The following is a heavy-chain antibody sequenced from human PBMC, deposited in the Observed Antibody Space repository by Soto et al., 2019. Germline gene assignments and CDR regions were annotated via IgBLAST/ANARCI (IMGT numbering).Heavy chain of an antibody. V-gene: IGHV3-21*01. Sequence: GGSLRLSCAASGFTFSSYSMNWVRQAPGKGLEWVSSISSSSYIYYADSVKGRFTISRDNAKNSLYLQMNSLRAEDTAVYYCARDATIAAAGTVDYWGQGTLVTVSS. CDR1: GFTFSSYS. J-gene: IGHJ4*02. CDR3: ARDATIAAAGTVDY. CDR2: ISSSSYI. D-gene: IGHD6-13*01.